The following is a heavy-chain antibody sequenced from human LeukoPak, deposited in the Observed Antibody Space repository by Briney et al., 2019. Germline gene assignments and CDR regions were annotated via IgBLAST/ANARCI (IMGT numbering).Heavy chain of an antibody. CDR2: IYYSGST. V-gene: IGHV4-59*01. D-gene: IGHD3-16*01. CDR3: ARAQGENWFDP. CDR1: GGSISSYY. J-gene: IGHJ5*02. Sequence: PSETLSLTCTVSGGSISSYYWSWIRRPPGKGLEWIGYIYYSGSTNYNPSLKSRVTISVDTSKNQFSLKLSSVTAADTAVYYCARAQGENWFDPWGQGTLVTVSS.